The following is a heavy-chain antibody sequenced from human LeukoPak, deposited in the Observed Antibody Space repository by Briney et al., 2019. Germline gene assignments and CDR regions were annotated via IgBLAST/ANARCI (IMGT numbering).Heavy chain of an antibody. CDR2: IHYSGNT. J-gene: IGHJ6*03. D-gene: IGHD3-9*01. CDR1: GDSIRSHS. CDR3: ARAHTYYDVLTGYQYYMDV. V-gene: IGHV4-59*11. Sequence: SETLSLTCNVSGDSIRSHSWSWIRQPPGKGLEWIGYIHYSGNTRYNSTLQSRVLVSVDTPKNTLSLRLNSVSPADTALYFCARAHTYYDVLTGYQYYMDVWGKGTTVTVSS.